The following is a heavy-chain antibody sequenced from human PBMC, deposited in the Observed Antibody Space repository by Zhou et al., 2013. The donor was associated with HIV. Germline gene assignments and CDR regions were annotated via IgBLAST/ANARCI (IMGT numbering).Heavy chain of an antibody. V-gene: IGHV1-69*05. CDR2: IIPIFGTA. D-gene: IGHD3-10*01. Sequence: QVQLVQSGAEVKKPGSSVKVSCEASGGSFSRHAITWVRQARGQGLEWMGGIIPIFGTATYAQKFQGRVTITTDESTTTAYMELNRLTSEDTAVYYCARQGVDSGSGRLYYMDVWGKGTKVTVSS. J-gene: IGHJ6*03. CDR3: ARQGVDSGSGRLYYMDV. CDR1: GGSFSRHA.